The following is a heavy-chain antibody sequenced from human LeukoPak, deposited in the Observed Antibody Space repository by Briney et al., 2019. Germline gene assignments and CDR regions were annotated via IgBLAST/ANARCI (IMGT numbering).Heavy chain of an antibody. J-gene: IGHJ4*02. CDR3: ARGGLLPYYFDY. D-gene: IGHD3-16*01. CDR1: GDSVSSNIAA. Sequence: SQTLSLTCAISGDSVSSNIAAWNWIRQSPSRGLEWLGRTYYRSKWYNDYVVSVKSRITINPDTPKNQISLQLNSVTPEDTAVYYCARGGLLPYYFDYWGQGTLVTVSS. V-gene: IGHV6-1*01. CDR2: TYYRSKWYN.